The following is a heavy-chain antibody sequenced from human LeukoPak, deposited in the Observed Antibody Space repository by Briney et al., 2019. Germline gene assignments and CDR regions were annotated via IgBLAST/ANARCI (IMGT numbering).Heavy chain of an antibody. V-gene: IGHV3-7*01. Sequence: GGSLRLSCAASGFTFSSYWMSWVRQAPGKGLEWVANIKQDGSEKYYVDSVKGRFTISRDNAKNSLYLQMNSLRAEDTAVYYCARVYYGSASFYYYYYMDVWGKGTTVTISS. CDR3: ARVYYGSASFYYYYYMDV. CDR1: GFTFSSYW. J-gene: IGHJ6*03. CDR2: IKQDGSEK. D-gene: IGHD3-10*01.